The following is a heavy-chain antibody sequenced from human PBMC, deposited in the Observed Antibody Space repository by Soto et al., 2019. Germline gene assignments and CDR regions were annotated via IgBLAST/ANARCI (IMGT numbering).Heavy chain of an antibody. Sequence: AGGSLRLSCAASGSTFGNYGMHWVRQAPGKGLEWVALIWYDGTNQNYADSVKGRFTISRDNSKNTLYLQMNTLRAEDAAVYYCVRDGLTGTSLVLDSWGQGTLVTVSS. D-gene: IGHD1-20*01. CDR3: VRDGLTGTSLVLDS. J-gene: IGHJ5*01. CDR2: IWYDGTNQ. CDR1: GSTFGNYG. V-gene: IGHV3-33*01.